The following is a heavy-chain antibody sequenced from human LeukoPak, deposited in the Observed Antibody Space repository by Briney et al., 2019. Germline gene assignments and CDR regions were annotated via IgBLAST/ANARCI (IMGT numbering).Heavy chain of an antibody. V-gene: IGHV3-30-3*01. J-gene: IGHJ4*02. D-gene: IGHD3-22*01. CDR2: ISYDGSNK. Sequence: GGSLRLSCAASGFTFSSYAMHWVRQAPGKGLEWVAVISYDGSNKYYADSVKGRFTISRDNSKNTLYLQMNSLRAEDTAVYYCARGPLVVVTALQFWGQGTLVTVSS. CDR3: ARGPLVVVTALQF. CDR1: GFTFSSYA.